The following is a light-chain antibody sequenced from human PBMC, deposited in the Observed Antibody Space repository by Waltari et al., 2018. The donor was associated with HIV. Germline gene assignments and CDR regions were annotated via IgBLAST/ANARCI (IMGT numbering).Light chain of an antibody. CDR2: DFN. Sequence: QSALTQPASVSGSPGQSIAIPCTGPSGDIVPYKYVSWYKQHTGKVPNLIIYDFNVRPSGVSDRFSGSKSGNTATLTISGLHSDDEADYYCCSYTVNSTGVFGAGTKITV. V-gene: IGLV2-14*03. CDR1: SGDIVPYKY. CDR3: CSYTVNSTGV. J-gene: IGLJ1*01.